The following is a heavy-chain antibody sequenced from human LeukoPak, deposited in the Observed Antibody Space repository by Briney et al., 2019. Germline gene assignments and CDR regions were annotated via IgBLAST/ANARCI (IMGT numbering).Heavy chain of an antibody. D-gene: IGHD6-13*01. CDR2: INPNSGGT. CDR1: GYTFTGYY. Sequence: ASVKVSCKASGYTFTGYYMNWVGQAPGKGLEGRGWINPNSGGTNYAQKFQGRVTMTRDTSISTAYMELSRLRSDDTAVYYCARDRSYSSSWYGRFDPWGQGTLVTVSS. CDR3: ARDRSYSSSWYGRFDP. J-gene: IGHJ5*02. V-gene: IGHV1-2*02.